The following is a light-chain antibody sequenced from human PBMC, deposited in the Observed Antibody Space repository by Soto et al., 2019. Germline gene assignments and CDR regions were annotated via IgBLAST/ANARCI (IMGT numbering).Light chain of an antibody. V-gene: IGLV2-14*01. Sequence: QSALTQPASVSGSPGQSITISCTGTSGDIGSYNRVSWYQQHPGKAPKLIIYEVTGRPSGVSNRFSGSKSGNTASLTISGLQAEDEAEYNCSSYTNINSRACVFGTGTKLTVL. CDR1: SGDIGSYNR. J-gene: IGLJ1*01. CDR2: EVT. CDR3: SSYTNINSRACV.